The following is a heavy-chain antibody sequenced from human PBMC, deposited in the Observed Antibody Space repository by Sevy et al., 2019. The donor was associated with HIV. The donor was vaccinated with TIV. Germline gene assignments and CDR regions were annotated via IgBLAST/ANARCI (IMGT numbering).Heavy chain of an antibody. D-gene: IGHD4-17*01. CDR2: IKQDGSEK. CDR1: GFTFSSYW. Sequence: GGSLRLSCAASGFTFSSYWMSWVRQAPGKGLEWVDNIKQDGSEKYYLDTVKGRFTISGDNAKNSLYLQMNSVRAEDTAVYYCARDYGDYVDAFDIWGQGTMVTVSS. J-gene: IGHJ3*02. CDR3: ARDYGDYVDAFDI. V-gene: IGHV3-7*03.